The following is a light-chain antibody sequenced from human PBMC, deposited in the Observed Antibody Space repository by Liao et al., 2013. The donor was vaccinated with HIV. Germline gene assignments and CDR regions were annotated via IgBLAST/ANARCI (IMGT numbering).Light chain of an antibody. CDR3: QVWDSSSYHLV. CDR1: KLGDKF. CDR2: QDT. J-gene: IGLJ3*02. Sequence: SYDLTQPPSVSVSPGQTASITCSGDKLGDKFASWYQQKPGQSPVLLIYQDTKRPSGIPERFSGSNSGNTATLTISRVEAGDEADYYCQVWDSSSYHLVFGGGTKLTVL. V-gene: IGLV3-1*01.